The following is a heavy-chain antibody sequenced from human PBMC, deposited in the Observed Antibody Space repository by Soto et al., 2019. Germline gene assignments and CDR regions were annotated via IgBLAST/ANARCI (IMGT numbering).Heavy chain of an antibody. CDR2: ISATSTYI. Sequence: LXLXCAVSTFDFTSXILNWGGQAPGNGLEWVSYISATSTYIFYAYSVKGRFTISRDNAKNSVSLQMNSMRAEDTALYYCSRVNSATGSMHFDHWGQGTLGTVSS. J-gene: IGHJ4*02. CDR3: SRVNSATGSMHFDH. V-gene: IGHV3-21*01. D-gene: IGHD3-10*01. CDR1: TFDFTSXI.